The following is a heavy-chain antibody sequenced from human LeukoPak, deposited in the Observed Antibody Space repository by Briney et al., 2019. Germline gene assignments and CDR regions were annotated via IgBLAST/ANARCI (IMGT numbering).Heavy chain of an antibody. D-gene: IGHD4-17*01. J-gene: IGHJ6*03. CDR1: GFTFSSYW. CDR2: IKQDGSEK. V-gene: IGHV3-7*01. Sequence: GGSLRLSCAASGFTFSSYWMSWVRQAPGKGLEWVANIKQDGSEKYYVDSVKGRFTISRDNAENSLYLQMNSLRAEDTAVYYCARDRGESYYYYMDVGGKGTPVTVSS. CDR3: ARDRGESYYYYMDV.